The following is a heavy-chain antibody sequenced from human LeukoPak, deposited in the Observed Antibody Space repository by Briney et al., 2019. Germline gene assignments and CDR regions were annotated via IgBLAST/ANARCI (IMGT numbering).Heavy chain of an antibody. CDR2: IIPIFGTA. CDR1: GYTFTSYD. Sequence: GASVKVSCKASGYTFTSYDINWVRQAPGQGLEWMGGIIPIFGTANYAQKFQGRVTITADKSTSTAYMELSSLRSEDTAVYYCARAEYSGYVDYWGQGTLVTVSS. J-gene: IGHJ4*02. V-gene: IGHV1-69*06. CDR3: ARAEYSGYVDY. D-gene: IGHD5-12*01.